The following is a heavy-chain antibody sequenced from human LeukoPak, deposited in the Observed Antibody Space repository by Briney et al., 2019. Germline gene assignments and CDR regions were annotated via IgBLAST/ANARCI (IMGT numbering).Heavy chain of an antibody. Sequence: SETLSLTCTVSGGSISSYYWSWLRQPPGKGLEWIGYIYYSGSTNYNPSLKSRVTISVDTSKNQFSLKLSSVTAADTAVYYCARGAIFLDPWGQGTLVTVSS. CDR1: GGSISSYY. V-gene: IGHV4-59*01. CDR2: IYYSGST. J-gene: IGHJ5*02. D-gene: IGHD3-3*01. CDR3: ARGAIFLDP.